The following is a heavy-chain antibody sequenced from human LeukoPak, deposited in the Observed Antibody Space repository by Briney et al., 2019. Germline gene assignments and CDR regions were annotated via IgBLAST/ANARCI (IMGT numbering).Heavy chain of an antibody. CDR3: ATGFRFGDYGNWFDP. CDR1: GYTLTELS. D-gene: IGHD3-10*01. Sequence: AASVKVSCKVSGYTLTELSMHWVRQAPGKGLEWMGGFDPEDGETIYAQKFQGRVTMTEDTSTDTAYMELSSLRSEDTAVYSCATGFRFGDYGNWFDPWGQGTLVTVSS. V-gene: IGHV1-24*01. J-gene: IGHJ5*02. CDR2: FDPEDGET.